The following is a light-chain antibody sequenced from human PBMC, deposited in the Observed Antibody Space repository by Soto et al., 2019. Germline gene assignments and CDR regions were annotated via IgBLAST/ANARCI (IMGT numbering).Light chain of an antibody. CDR1: QDISNW. J-gene: IGKJ4*01. CDR3: QQADSVPLT. Sequence: DIQMTQSPASVSASVGDRVTLTCRASQDISNWLAWYQQKPGKAPKLLIYAASSFQTGVPSRFSGSGSGTDFTLTISSLQPEDFATYYCQQADSVPLTFGGGTKVEIK. CDR2: AAS. V-gene: IGKV1D-12*01.